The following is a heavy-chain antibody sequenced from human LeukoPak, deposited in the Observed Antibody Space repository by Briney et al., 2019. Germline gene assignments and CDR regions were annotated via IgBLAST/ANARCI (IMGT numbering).Heavy chain of an antibody. Sequence: SETLSLTCTVSGGSVSSGSYYWTWIRQPPGKGLECIGYIYYSGSTNYNPSLKSRVTISVDTSKNQFSLKLSSVTAADTAVYYCARDTSPWQQHGGIDIWGQGTMVTVSS. J-gene: IGHJ3*02. CDR3: ARDTSPWQQHGGIDI. D-gene: IGHD6-13*01. CDR1: GGSVSSGSYY. CDR2: IYYSGST. V-gene: IGHV4-61*01.